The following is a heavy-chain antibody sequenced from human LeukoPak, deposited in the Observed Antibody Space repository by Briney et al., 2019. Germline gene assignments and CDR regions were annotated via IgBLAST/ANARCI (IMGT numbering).Heavy chain of an antibody. CDR1: GFTFSTFA. CDR3: ANPDYDSSTYVGDY. J-gene: IGHJ4*02. CDR2: IFPSGGEI. Sequence: GGSLRLSCAASGFTFSTFAMIWVRQPPGKGLEWVSSIFPSGGEIHYADSVRGRFTISRDNSKSTLSLQMNSLRAEDTAVYYCANPDYDSSTYVGDYWGQGTLVTVSS. V-gene: IGHV3-23*01. D-gene: IGHD3-22*01.